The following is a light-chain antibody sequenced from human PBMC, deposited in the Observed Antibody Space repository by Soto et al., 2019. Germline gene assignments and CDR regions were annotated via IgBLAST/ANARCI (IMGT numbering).Light chain of an antibody. CDR2: EVS. Sequence: QSALTQPASVSGSPGQSITISCTGTSSDVGGYNYVSWYQQHPGKAPKLMIYEVSNRPSGVSSRFSGSKSGNTASLTISGLQAEDEADYYCQAWDSSTVVFGGGTKLTVL. V-gene: IGLV2-14*01. J-gene: IGLJ2*01. CDR1: SSDVGGYNY. CDR3: QAWDSSTVV.